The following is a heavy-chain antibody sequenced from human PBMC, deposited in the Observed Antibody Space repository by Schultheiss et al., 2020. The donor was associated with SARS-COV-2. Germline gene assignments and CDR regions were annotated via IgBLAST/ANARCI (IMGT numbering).Heavy chain of an antibody. CDR1: GGSFSGYY. CDR2: IYYSGST. CDR3: ARDPRHVRGYCSGGSCIIY. D-gene: IGHD2-15*01. J-gene: IGHJ4*02. Sequence: SETLSLTCAVYGGSFSGYYWSWIRQPPGKGLEWIGYIYYSGSTYYNPSLKSRVTISVDTSKNQFSLKLSSVTAADTAVYYCARDPRHVRGYCSGGSCIIYWGQGTLVTVSS. V-gene: IGHV4-30-4*08.